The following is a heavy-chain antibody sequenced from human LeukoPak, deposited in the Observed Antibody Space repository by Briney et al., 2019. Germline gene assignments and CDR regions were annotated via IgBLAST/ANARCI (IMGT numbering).Heavy chain of an antibody. Sequence: GGSLRLSCAASGFTFSSYAMHWVRQAPGKGLEYVSTISSNGGSTYYANSVKGRFTISRDNSKNTLYLQMGSLRAEDMVVYYCARDGPQAAAGYDYWGQGTLVTVSS. CDR3: ARDGPQAAAGYDY. D-gene: IGHD6-13*01. CDR2: ISSNGGST. J-gene: IGHJ4*02. V-gene: IGHV3-64*01. CDR1: GFTFSSYA.